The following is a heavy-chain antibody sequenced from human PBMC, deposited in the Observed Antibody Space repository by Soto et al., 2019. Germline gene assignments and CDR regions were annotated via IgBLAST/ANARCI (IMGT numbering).Heavy chain of an antibody. V-gene: IGHV3-73*01. CDR1: GFTLSGSA. D-gene: IGHD2-2*01. Sequence: GGSLRLSCAASGFTLSGSAMHWVRQASGKGLEWVGRIRSKANSYATAYAASVKGRFTISRDDSKNTAYLQMNSLKTEDTAVYYCTRVVPAAIGMDVWGQGTTVTVSS. CDR3: TRVVPAAIGMDV. J-gene: IGHJ6*02. CDR2: IRSKANSYAT.